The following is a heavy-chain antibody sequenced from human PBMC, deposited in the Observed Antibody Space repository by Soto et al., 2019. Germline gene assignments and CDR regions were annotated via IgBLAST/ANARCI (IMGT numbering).Heavy chain of an antibody. D-gene: IGHD6-13*01. V-gene: IGHV1-69*12. CDR3: AGESAQLVPGYYYGMDV. Sequence: QVQLVQSGAEVKKPGSSVKVSCKASGGTFSSYAISWVRQAPGQGLEWMGGIIPIFGTANYAQKFQGRVTITADESTSTAYMELSSLRSEDTAVYYCAGESAQLVPGYYYGMDVWGQGTTVTVSS. CDR1: GGTFSSYA. J-gene: IGHJ6*02. CDR2: IIPIFGTA.